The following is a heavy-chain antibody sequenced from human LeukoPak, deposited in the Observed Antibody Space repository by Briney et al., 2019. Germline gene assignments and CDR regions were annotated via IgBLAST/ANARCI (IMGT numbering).Heavy chain of an antibody. CDR1: GYTFTSYA. CDR2: INMYNGNT. V-gene: IGHV1-18*01. CDR3: ARDHGGNSRYFQH. D-gene: IGHD4-23*01. J-gene: IGHJ1*01. Sequence: ASVKVSCKASGYTFTSYAISWVRQAPGQGPEWMGWINMYNGNTNYAQNLQDRLTMTADTSTDVAYMELRSLKSDDTAIYYCARDHGGNSRYFQHWGQGTPVTVSS.